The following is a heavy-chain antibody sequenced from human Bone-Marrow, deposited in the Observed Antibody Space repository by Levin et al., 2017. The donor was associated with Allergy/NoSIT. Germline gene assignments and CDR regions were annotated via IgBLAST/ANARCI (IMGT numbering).Heavy chain of an antibody. J-gene: IGHJ6*02. Sequence: PSETLSLTCTVSGGSISSYYWSWIRQPPGKGLEWIGYIYYSGSTNYNPSLKSRVTISVDTSKNQFSLKLSSVTAADTAVYYCARDSEYYYDSSGYPPYHYYYGMDVWGQGTTVTVSS. CDR2: IYYSGST. CDR1: GGSISSYY. CDR3: ARDSEYYYDSSGYPPYHYYYGMDV. V-gene: IGHV4-59*01. D-gene: IGHD3-22*01.